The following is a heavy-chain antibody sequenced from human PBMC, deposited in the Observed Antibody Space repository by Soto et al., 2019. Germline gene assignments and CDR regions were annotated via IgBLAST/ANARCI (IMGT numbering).Heavy chain of an antibody. D-gene: IGHD3-3*01. CDR1: GFTFENYA. Sequence: EGSLRLSCEASGFTFENYAMNWVRRAPGKGLEWVSSISNIGGQTYYADSVKGRFTISRDMSKKTVHLRMNNLRADDTGVYFCAKEMWGWANDIFGVDIACDHWGQGTPVSVSS. J-gene: IGHJ4*02. CDR3: AKEMWGWANDIFGVDIACDH. V-gene: IGHV3-23*01. CDR2: ISNIGGQT.